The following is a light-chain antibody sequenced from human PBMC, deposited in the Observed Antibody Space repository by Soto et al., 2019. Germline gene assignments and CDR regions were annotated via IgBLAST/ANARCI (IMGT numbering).Light chain of an antibody. V-gene: IGKV3-20*01. CDR3: QQYDSSPWT. CDR1: QSVSSSY. Sequence: DIVLTQSPGTLSLSPGERATLSCRASQSVSSSYLAWYQQKLGQAPRLLIYGASSRATGIPDRSSGSGSGTDFTLTISRLEPEDFAVYYCQQYDSSPWTFGQGTKVDIK. CDR2: GAS. J-gene: IGKJ1*01.